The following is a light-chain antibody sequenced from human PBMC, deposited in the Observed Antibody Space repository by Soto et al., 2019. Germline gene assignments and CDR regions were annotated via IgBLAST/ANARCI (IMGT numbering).Light chain of an antibody. V-gene: IGKV3-20*01. CDR2: GVS. CDR3: QQYGSSPLTWT. J-gene: IGKJ1*01. Sequence: EIVLTQSPGTLSLSPGERAILSCRASQSVASNYFSWYQQKPGQAPRLLIYGVSPRATGIPDRFSGSGSGTNSTLIISSLELEYSALYFCQQYGSSPLTWTFGQGTK. CDR1: QSVASNY.